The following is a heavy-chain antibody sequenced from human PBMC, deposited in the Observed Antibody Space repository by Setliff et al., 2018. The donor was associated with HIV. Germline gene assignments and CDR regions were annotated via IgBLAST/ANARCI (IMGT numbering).Heavy chain of an antibody. V-gene: IGHV3-7*03. CDR2: INEDGSEK. J-gene: IGHJ3*02. D-gene: IGHD6-13*01. Sequence: GGSLRLSCAASGFPFSSYWMSWVRQAPGKGLEWVANINEDGSEKYYVDSVKGRFTISRDNAKNSLYLQMNSLRAEDTALYYCAKGLYSSSWYADAFDIWGQGTMVTVSS. CDR3: AKGLYSSSWYADAFDI. CDR1: GFPFSSYW.